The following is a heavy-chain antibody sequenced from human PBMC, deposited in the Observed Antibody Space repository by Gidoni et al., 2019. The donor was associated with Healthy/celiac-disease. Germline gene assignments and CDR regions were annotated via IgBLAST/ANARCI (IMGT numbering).Heavy chain of an antibody. CDR3: ARDGVGDAFDI. CDR2: INPNSDGT. V-gene: IGHV1-2*02. J-gene: IGHJ3*02. CDR1: GYTFTGYY. Sequence: QVQLVQSGAEVKKPGASVKVSCKASGYTFTGYYMHWVRQAPGQGLEWMGWINPNSDGTNYAQKFQGRVTMTRDTSISTAYMELSRLRSDDTAVYYCARDGVGDAFDIWGQGTMVTVSS. D-gene: IGHD2-8*01.